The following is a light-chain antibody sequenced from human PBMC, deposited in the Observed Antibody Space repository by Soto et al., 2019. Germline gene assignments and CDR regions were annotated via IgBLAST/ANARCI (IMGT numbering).Light chain of an antibody. CDR1: SSDVGYYNY. V-gene: IGLV2-14*01. CDR2: EVS. CDR3: TSYTTTDTFV. J-gene: IGLJ1*01. Sequence: QSALTQPASVSGSPGQSIAISCTGTSSDVGYYNYVSWYQQHPGKAPKLIIYEVSNRPSGVSNRFSASKSVNTASLTISGLQAEDEADYYCTSYTTTDTFVFGTGTKVTVL.